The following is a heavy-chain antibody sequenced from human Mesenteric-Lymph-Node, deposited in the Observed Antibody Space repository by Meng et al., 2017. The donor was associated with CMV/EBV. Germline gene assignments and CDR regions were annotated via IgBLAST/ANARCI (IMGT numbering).Heavy chain of an antibody. Sequence: GESLKISCAASGFTFSNYGMTWVRQAPRRGLEWVSIIGHSGTSTYYADSVRGRFTVSRDNSKNTLYLQMNSLRVEDTAIYYCAKRYGSGSFDYWGQGTLVTVSS. CDR2: IGHSGTST. CDR1: GFTFSNYG. V-gene: IGHV3-23*01. D-gene: IGHD3-10*01. CDR3: AKRYGSGSFDY. J-gene: IGHJ4*02.